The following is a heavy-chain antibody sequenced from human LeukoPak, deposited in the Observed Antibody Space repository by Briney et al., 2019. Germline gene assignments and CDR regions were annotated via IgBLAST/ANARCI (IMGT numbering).Heavy chain of an antibody. J-gene: IGHJ3*02. Sequence: PSQTLSLTCTVSGVSISSDSYYWSWIRQPAGKGLEWIGRFYTSGTTNYNPSLKSRVTISVDTSKNQFSLKLRSVTAADTALYYCARSELSCSGGSCPTRYAFDIWGQGTVVTASS. V-gene: IGHV4-61*02. CDR3: ARSELSCSGGSCPTRYAFDI. CDR1: GVSISSDSYY. CDR2: FYTSGTT. D-gene: IGHD2-15*01.